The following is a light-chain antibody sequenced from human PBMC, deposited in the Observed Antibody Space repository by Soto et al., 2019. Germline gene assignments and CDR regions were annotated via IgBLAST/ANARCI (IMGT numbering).Light chain of an antibody. V-gene: IGLV2-14*02. CDR3: TSYTTRSTV. CDR1: SGDVGTYDL. J-gene: IGLJ2*01. Sequence: QSALTQPASVSGSPGQSITISCTGTSGDVGTYDLVSWYQHHPGAAPKLMIYDVTHRASGVSDRFSGSKSGDTASLSISDLQIEDEAQYYCTSYTTRSTVFGGGTKVTVL. CDR2: DVT.